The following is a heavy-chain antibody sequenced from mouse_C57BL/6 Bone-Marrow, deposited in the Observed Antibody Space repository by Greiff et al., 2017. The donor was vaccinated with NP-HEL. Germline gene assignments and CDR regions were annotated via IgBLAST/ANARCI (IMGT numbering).Heavy chain of an antibody. Sequence: QVQLQQSGAELVRPGTSVKVSCKASGYAFTNYLIEWVKKRPGQGLEWIGVINPGSGGTNYNEKFKGKATLTADKSSSTAYMQLSSLTSEDSAVYFCARYPLYWGQGTLVTVSA. V-gene: IGHV1-54*01. CDR2: INPGSGGT. CDR3: ARYPLY. J-gene: IGHJ3*01. CDR1: GYAFTNYL.